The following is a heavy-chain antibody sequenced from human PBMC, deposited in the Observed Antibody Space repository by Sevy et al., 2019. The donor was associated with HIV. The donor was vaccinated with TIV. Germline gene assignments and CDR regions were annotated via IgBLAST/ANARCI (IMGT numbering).Heavy chain of an antibody. Sequence: GGSLRLSCTTSGFTFGDYAMNWVRQAPGKGREWVAFLKSKADGGTVDHAASVKGRFTISRDDSKSIAYLQMNDLTTEDTGVYYCTRWKGLQSIFDYWGQGALVTVSS. V-gene: IGHV3-49*04. CDR2: LKSKADGGTV. CDR1: GFTFGDYA. CDR3: TRWKGLQSIFDY. J-gene: IGHJ4*02. D-gene: IGHD1-1*01.